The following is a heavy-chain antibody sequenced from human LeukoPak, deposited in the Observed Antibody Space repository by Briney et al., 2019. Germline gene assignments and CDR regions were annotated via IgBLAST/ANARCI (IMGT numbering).Heavy chain of an antibody. J-gene: IGHJ4*03. Sequence: PSETLSLTCAVYGGSFTGYYWSWIRQSPGKGLQWIAEVNHRGDTNYNPSVKGRATISVDTSKNQFSLKVTSLTAADTAVYYCARGPTISETGYFDYWGQGTLVTVSS. CDR1: GGSFTGYY. V-gene: IGHV4-34*01. D-gene: IGHD1-1*01. CDR3: ARGPTISETGYFDY. CDR2: VNHRGDT.